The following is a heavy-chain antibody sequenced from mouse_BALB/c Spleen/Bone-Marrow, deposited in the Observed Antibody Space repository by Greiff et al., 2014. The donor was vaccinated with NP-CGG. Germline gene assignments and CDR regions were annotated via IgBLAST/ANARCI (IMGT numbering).Heavy chain of an antibody. CDR3: AKDGNPFDY. CDR1: GYSFTNYW. V-gene: IGHV1-74*01. J-gene: IGHJ2*01. D-gene: IGHD2-1*01. Sequence: VQVVESGAELVRPGASVKLSCKASGYSFTNYWMNWMKQRPGQGLEWIGMIHPSDSVTRLNQKFKDKATLTVDKSSGTAYMQLSSPTSGDSAVYYCAKDGNPFDYWGQGTTLTVSS. CDR2: IHPSDSVT.